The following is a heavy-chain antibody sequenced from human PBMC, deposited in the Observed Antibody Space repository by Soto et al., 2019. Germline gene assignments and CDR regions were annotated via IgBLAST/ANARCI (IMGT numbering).Heavy chain of an antibody. J-gene: IGHJ4*02. D-gene: IGHD6-13*01. V-gene: IGHV3-43*01. CDR2: ISWDGGST. CDR3: AKDHYPAGIAAALTYFDY. CDR1: GFTFDDYT. Sequence: GGSLRLSCAASGFTFDDYTMHWVRQAPGKGLEWVSLISWDGGSTYYADSVKGRFTISIDNSKNSLYLQMNSLRTEDTALYYCAKDHYPAGIAAALTYFDYWGQGTLVTVSS.